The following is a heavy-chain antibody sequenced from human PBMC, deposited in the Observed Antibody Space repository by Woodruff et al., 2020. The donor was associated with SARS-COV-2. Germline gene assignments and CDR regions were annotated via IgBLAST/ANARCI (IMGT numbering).Heavy chain of an antibody. J-gene: IGHJ3*01. Sequence: FDYHFVHWDRQAPGQALQWMGWITPFNGKSKIAQRFQDRVTLTSDRSVNVAYMELSSLRSEDTAIYYCASPKPNRAGISTENDAFHLWGQGTMIIV. CDR2: ITPFNGKS. V-gene: IGHV1-45*02. CDR1: FDYHF. CDR3: ASPKPNRAGISTENDAFHL. D-gene: IGHD1-20*01.